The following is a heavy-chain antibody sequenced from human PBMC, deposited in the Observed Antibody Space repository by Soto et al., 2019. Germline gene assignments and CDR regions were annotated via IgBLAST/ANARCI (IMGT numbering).Heavy chain of an antibody. V-gene: IGHV1-69*02. CDR2: IIPMLGMS. CDR1: GGTFNTHT. J-gene: IGHJ4*02. D-gene: IGHD3-10*01. Sequence: VHLVQFGAEVRKPGSSVKVSCTASGGTFNTHTISWVRQAPGLGLEWMGRIIPMLGMSNSPHKFQGRVSITADKSTSTVYMALSRLTSDDTAVYYCATSYGSGSSHFDSWGQGTLVTVSS. CDR3: ATSYGSGSSHFDS.